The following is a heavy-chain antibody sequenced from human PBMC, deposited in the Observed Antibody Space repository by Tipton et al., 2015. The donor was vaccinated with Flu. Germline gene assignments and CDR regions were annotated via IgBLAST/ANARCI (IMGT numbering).Heavy chain of an antibody. J-gene: IGHJ4*02. Sequence: TLSLTCAVSGYSVSSGYYWGWIRQPPGKGLEWVATVHHSGSTYYNPSLKNRVTISVDTSKNQFSLKVNSVTAADTAVYYCYSAYDWHRSGWYTDYWGQGTLVTVSS. CDR1: GYSVSSGYY. CDR2: VHHSGST. V-gene: IGHV4-38-2*01. CDR3: YSAYDWHRSGWYTDY. D-gene: IGHD5-12*01.